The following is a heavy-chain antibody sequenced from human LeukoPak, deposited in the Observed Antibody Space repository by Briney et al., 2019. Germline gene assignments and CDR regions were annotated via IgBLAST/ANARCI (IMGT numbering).Heavy chain of an antibody. CDR3: AKDGPAAFDY. Sequence: ASVKVSCKASGYTVSGNYIHWVRQAPGQGVEWMGWINPNGGGTKYAQKFQDRVTVTRETSISTVYMELSGLRSDDTAVYYCAKDGPAAFDYWGEGTLVTVSS. CDR2: INPNGGGT. CDR1: GYTVSGNY. J-gene: IGHJ4*02. V-gene: IGHV1-2*02. D-gene: IGHD6-13*01.